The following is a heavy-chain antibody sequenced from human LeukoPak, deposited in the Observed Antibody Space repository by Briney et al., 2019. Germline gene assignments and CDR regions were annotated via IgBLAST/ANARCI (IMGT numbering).Heavy chain of an antibody. D-gene: IGHD6-13*01. CDR1: GGSISSYY. J-gene: IGHJ4*02. CDR2: IYYSGST. CDR3: ARETIAAAGVIDY. Sequence: SETLSLTCTVSGGSISSYYWSWIRQPPGKGLEWIGYIYYSGSTNYNPSLKSRDTISVDTSKNQFSLKLSSVTAADTAVYYCARETIAAAGVIDYWGQGTLVTVSS. V-gene: IGHV4-59*12.